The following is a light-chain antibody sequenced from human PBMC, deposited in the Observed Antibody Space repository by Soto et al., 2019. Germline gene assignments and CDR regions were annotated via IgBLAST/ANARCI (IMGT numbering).Light chain of an antibody. V-gene: IGKV3-20*01. J-gene: IGKJ1*01. CDR1: QTVGSSY. CDR3: QQYGISPRWT. CDR2: GAS. Sequence: EIVLTQSPGTLSLSPGERATLSCRASQTVGSSYLAWYQQKPGQAPRLLIYGASSRATGIPDRFSGSGFGTDFTLTISRLAPEDFAVYYCQQYGISPRWTFGQGTKEEIK.